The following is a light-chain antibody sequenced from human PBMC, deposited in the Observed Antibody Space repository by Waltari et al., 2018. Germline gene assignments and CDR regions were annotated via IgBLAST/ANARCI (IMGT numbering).Light chain of an antibody. Sequence: DIQMTQSPSSLSASVGDRVTIPYRASQSISSYLNWYQPKLGKAPKLLIYAASSLQSGVPSRFSGSGSGTDFTLTISSLQPEDFATYYCQQSYSTPYTFGQGTKLEIK. CDR1: QSISSY. J-gene: IGKJ2*01. CDR3: QQSYSTPYT. CDR2: AAS. V-gene: IGKV1-39*01.